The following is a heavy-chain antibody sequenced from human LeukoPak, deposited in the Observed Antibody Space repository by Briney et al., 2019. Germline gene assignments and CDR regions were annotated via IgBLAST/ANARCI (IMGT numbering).Heavy chain of an antibody. D-gene: IGHD3-3*01. CDR2: INHSGST. V-gene: IGHV4-34*01. J-gene: IGHJ4*02. CDR3: ASGQYYDLWSGYYVD. CDR1: GGSFSGHY. Sequence: SETLSLTCAVYGGSFSGHYWSWIRQPPGKGLEWIGEINHSGSTNYNPSLESRVTISVDTSKNHFSLKLSSVTAADTAVYYCASGQYYDLWSGYYVDWGQGTLVTVSS.